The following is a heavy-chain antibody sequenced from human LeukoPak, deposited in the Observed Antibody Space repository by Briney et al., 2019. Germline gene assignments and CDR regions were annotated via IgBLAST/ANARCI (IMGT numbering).Heavy chain of an antibody. V-gene: IGHV1-69*13. CDR3: ASGQFSMVRGVITPGGFDY. CDR1: GGTVSSYV. CDR2: IIPVFGTT. D-gene: IGHD3-10*01. J-gene: IGHJ4*02. Sequence: SVKVSCKASGGTVSSYVISWVRQAPGQGLEWMGEIIPVFGTTNYAQKFQGRVTITADESTSTAYMELSSLRSEDTAVYYCASGQFSMVRGVITPGGFDYWGQGTLVTVSS.